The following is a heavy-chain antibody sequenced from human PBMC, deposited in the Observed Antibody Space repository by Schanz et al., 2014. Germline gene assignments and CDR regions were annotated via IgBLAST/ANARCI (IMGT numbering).Heavy chain of an antibody. Sequence: QLQLQESGPGLVKPSETLSLTCTVSGGSISGSSYHWGWTRQPPGKGPEWIGTISYSGSTYYNPSLKSRDTIPVDTSKTQSSLKLISVPAADTAIYYCARQERGIWGHNGMDVWGQGTTVTVSS. J-gene: IGHJ6*02. CDR3: ARQERGIWGHNGMDV. CDR2: ISYSGST. D-gene: IGHD2-15*01. V-gene: IGHV4-39*01. CDR1: GGSISGSSYH.